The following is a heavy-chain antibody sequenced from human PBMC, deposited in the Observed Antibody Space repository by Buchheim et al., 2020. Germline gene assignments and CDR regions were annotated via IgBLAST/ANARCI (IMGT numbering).Heavy chain of an antibody. CDR2: IWYDGSNK. J-gene: IGHJ6*01. D-gene: IGHD6-19*01. CDR3: ARGRIAVAGPYYYYYGMDV. CDR1: GFTFSSYG. V-gene: IGHV3-33*01. Sequence: QVQLVESGGGVVQPGRSLRLSCAASGFTFSSYGMHWVRQAPGKGLEWVAVIWYDGSNKYYADSVKGRFTISRDNSKTTLYLQMNRLRAEDTAVYYCARGRIAVAGPYYYYYGMDVWRQGTT.